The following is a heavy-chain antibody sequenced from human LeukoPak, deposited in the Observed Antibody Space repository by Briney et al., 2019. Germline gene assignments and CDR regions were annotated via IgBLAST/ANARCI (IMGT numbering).Heavy chain of an antibody. CDR2: IWYDGSNK. Sequence: GGSLRLSCAASGFTFSSYGMHWFRQAPGKGLEWVAVIWYDGSNKYYADSVKGRFTISRDNSKNTLYLQMNSLRAEDTAVYYCARGRTAIPTYFDYWGQGTLVTVSS. CDR3: ARGRTAIPTYFDY. CDR1: GFTFSSYG. J-gene: IGHJ4*02. D-gene: IGHD2-2*02. V-gene: IGHV3-33*01.